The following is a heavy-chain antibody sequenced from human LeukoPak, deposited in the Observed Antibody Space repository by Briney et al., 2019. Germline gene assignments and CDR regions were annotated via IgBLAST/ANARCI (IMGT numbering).Heavy chain of an antibody. Sequence: PGGSLRLSCAASGFTFSSYAMSWVRQAPGKGLEWVSAISGSGGGTYYADSVKGRFTISRDNSKNTLYLQMNSLRAEDTAVYYCAKDIVVVPAAYDYWGQGTLVTVSS. D-gene: IGHD2-2*01. CDR1: GFTFSSYA. CDR2: ISGSGGGT. J-gene: IGHJ4*02. CDR3: AKDIVVVPAAYDY. V-gene: IGHV3-23*01.